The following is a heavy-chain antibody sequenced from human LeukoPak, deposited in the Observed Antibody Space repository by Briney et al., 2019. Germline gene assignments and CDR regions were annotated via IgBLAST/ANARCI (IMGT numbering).Heavy chain of an antibody. J-gene: IGHJ4*02. Sequence: PGGSLRLSCAASGFTFSSYGMNWVRQAPGKGLEWVSYISPSSSTIYYADSGKGRFTVSRGNAKNSLYLQMNSLRAEDTAVYYCAREHTPYGSGCTAAYWGQGTLVTVSS. D-gene: IGHD6-19*01. CDR3: AREHTPYGSGCTAAY. CDR1: GFTFSSYG. CDR2: ISPSSSTI. V-gene: IGHV3-48*01.